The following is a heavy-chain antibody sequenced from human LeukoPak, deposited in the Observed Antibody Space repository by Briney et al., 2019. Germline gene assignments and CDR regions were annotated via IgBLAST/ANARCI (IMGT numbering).Heavy chain of an antibody. CDR2: IDHSGST. J-gene: IGHJ4*02. Sequence: SETLSLTCTVSGYSISSGYYWGWIRQPPGKGLEWIGSIDHSGSTYYNPSLKSRITISVDTSKNQFSLKLSSVTAADTAVYYCARGKYYYDSSGYYYPLDYWGQGTLVTVSS. CDR3: ARGKYYYDSSGYYYPLDY. V-gene: IGHV4-38-2*02. CDR1: GYSISSGYY. D-gene: IGHD3-22*01.